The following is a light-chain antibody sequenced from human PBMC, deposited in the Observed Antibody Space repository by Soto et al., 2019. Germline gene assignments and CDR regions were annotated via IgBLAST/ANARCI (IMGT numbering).Light chain of an antibody. V-gene: IGKV3-20*01. Sequence: EIVLTQSPGTLSLSPGERATLCCRASQSVSNNYLAWYQQKPGQAPRLLIYGASNRATGIPDRFSGSGSGTEFTLTISSLQPDDFATYYCQQYNSYVWTFGQGTKVDIK. CDR2: GAS. J-gene: IGKJ1*01. CDR1: QSVSNNY. CDR3: QQYNSYVWT.